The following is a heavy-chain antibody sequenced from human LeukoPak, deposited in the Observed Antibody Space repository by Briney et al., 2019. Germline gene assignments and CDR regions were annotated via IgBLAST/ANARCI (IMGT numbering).Heavy chain of an antibody. V-gene: IGHV1-69*04. Sequence: SVKVSCKASGGTFSSYAISWVRQAPGQGLEWMGRIIPILGIANYAQKFQGRVTITADKSTSTAYMELSSLRSEDTAVHYCARGDSSGYYYDYWGQGTLVTVSS. J-gene: IGHJ4*02. D-gene: IGHD3-22*01. CDR3: ARGDSSGYYYDY. CDR1: GGTFSSYA. CDR2: IIPILGIA.